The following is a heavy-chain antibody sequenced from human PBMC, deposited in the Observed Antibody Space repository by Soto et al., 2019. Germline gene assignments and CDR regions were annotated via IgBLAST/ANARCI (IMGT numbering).Heavy chain of an antibody. J-gene: IGHJ4*02. V-gene: IGHV1-2*04. CDR1: GYTFTGYY. D-gene: IGHD5-18*01. CDR3: ARVAYSYGYRFDY. CDR2: INPDSGGT. Sequence: ASVKVSCKASGYTFTGYYMHWVRQAPGQGLEWMGWINPDSGGTNYAQKFQGWVTMTRDTSISTAYMELSRLRSDDTAVYYCARVAYSYGYRFDYWGQGTMVTVSS.